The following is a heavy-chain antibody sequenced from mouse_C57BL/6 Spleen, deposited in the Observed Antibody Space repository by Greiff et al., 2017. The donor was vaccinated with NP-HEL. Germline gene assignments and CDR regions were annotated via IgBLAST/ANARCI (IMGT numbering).Heavy chain of an antibody. V-gene: IGHV3-6*01. J-gene: IGHJ2*01. CDR1: GYSITSGYY. CDR3: ARDLYYFDY. CDR2: ISYDGSN. Sequence: EVQLQESGPGLVKPSQSLSLTCSVTGYSITSGYYWNWIRQVPGNKLEWMGYISYDGSNNYNPSLKNRISITRDTSKNQFFLKLNSVTTEDTATYYCARDLYYFDYWGQGTTLTVSS. D-gene: IGHD6-2*01.